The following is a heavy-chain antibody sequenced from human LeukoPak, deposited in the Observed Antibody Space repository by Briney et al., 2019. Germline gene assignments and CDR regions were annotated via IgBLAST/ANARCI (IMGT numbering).Heavy chain of an antibody. CDR2: IVPAFRAA. D-gene: IGHD3-22*01. CDR1: GGTFSSSA. V-gene: IGHV1-69*13. CDR3: ARGREITMIATRYYFDY. Sequence: ASVKVSCKASGGTFSSSAFSWVRQAPGQGLEWVGGIVPAFRAANYAQKFQGRVTITADESTSTAYMDLGSLRSEDTAVYYCARGREITMIATRYYFDYWGQGTLVTVSS. J-gene: IGHJ4*02.